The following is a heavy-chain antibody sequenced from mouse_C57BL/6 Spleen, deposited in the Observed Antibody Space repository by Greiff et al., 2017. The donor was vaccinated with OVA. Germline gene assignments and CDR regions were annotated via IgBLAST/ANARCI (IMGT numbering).Heavy chain of an antibody. D-gene: IGHD1-1*01. Sequence: EVQLVESGGGLVKPGGSLKLSCAASGFTFSDSGMHWVRQAPEKGLEWVAYISSGSSTIYYADTVKGRFTISRDNAKNTLFLQMTSLRSEDTAMYYCARLYYYGSSYGYFDVWGTGTTVTVSS. CDR3: ARLYYYGSSYGYFDV. CDR2: ISSGSSTI. J-gene: IGHJ1*03. CDR1: GFTFSDSG. V-gene: IGHV5-17*01.